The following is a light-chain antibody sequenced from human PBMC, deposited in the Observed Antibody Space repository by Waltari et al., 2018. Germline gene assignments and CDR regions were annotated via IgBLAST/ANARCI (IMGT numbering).Light chain of an antibody. CDR3: QHYVRLPAT. CDR2: GAS. Sequence: EIVLTQSPGTLSLSPGERATLSCRASQSVSRTLAWYQQKTGQAPRRLIYGASTRATGIPERFSGGGSGTDFSLTISRLEPEDFAVYYCQHYVRLPATFGQGTKVEIK. CDR1: QSVSRT. J-gene: IGKJ1*01. V-gene: IGKV3-20*01.